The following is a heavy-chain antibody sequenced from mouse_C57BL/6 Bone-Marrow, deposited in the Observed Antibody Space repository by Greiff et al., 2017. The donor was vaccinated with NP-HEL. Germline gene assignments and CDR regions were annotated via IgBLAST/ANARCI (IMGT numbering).Heavy chain of an antibody. CDR1: GYSITSGYY. V-gene: IGHV3-6*01. J-gene: IGHJ4*01. CDR2: ISYDGSN. CDR3: AKPLYYYAMDY. Sequence: DVQLQESGPGLVKPSQSLSLTCSVTGYSITSGYYWNWIRQFPGNKLEWMGYISYDGSNNYNPSLKNRISITRDTSKNQFFLKLNSVTTEDTATYYCAKPLYYYAMDYWGQGTSVTVSS.